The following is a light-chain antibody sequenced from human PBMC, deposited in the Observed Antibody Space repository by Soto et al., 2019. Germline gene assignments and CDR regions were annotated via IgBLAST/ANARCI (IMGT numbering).Light chain of an antibody. CDR3: HQYDNWPGA. CDR1: QNIRSN. CDR2: AAS. J-gene: IGKJ1*01. V-gene: IGKV3-15*01. Sequence: EIVMTQSPAVLSVSPGERATLSCRASQNIRSNLAWYQQKPGQAPRLLISAASTRATGIPARFSGSGSGTEFTLTISSLQSEDFAIYYCHQYDNWPGAFGQGTKVDIK.